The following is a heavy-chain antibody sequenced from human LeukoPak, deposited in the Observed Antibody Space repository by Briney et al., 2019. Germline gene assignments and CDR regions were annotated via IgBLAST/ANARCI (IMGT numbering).Heavy chain of an antibody. D-gene: IGHD3-10*01. CDR2: INHSGST. CDR3: ARGGRYYGWNDV. CDR1: GGSFSGYY. V-gene: IGHV4-34*01. J-gene: IGHJ3*01. Sequence: SETLSLTCAVYGGSFSGYYWSWIRQPPGKGLEWIGEINHSGSTNYNPSLKSRVTISVDTSKNQFSLKLSSVTAADTAVYYCARGGRYYGWNDVWGQGTMVTVSS.